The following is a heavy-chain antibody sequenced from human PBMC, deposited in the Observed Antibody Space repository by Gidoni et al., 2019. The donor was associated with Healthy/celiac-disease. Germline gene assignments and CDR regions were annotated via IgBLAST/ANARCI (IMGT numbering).Heavy chain of an antibody. J-gene: IGHJ2*01. V-gene: IGHV1-69*06. CDR1: GGTFISYA. CDR3: ARGGYSGYDFPYWYFDL. Sequence: QVQLVQSEAEVKKPRSSVTVSCKASGGTFISYAISWVRQAPGQGLEWMGGIIPIFGTANYAQKFQGRVTITADKSTSTAYMELSSLRSEDTAVYYCARGGYSGYDFPYWYFDLWGRGTLVTVSS. D-gene: IGHD5-12*01. CDR2: IIPIFGTA.